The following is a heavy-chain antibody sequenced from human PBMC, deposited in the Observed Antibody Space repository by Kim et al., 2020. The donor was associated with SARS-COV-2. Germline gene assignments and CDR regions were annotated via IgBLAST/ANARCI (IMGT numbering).Heavy chain of an antibody. J-gene: IGHJ4*01. V-gene: IGHV4-34*01. CDR1: GGSFSGYY. CDR3: ARGGPIAAAGKDYFDY. D-gene: IGHD6-13*01. Sequence: SETLSLTCAVYGGSFSGYYWSWIRQPPGKGLEWIGEINHSGSTNYNPSLKSRVTISVDTSKNQFSLKLSSVTAADTAVYYCARGGPIAAAGKDYFDYWG. CDR2: INHSGST.